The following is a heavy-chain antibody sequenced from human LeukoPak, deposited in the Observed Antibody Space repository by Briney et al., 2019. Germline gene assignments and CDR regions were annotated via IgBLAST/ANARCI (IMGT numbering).Heavy chain of an antibody. D-gene: IGHD3-9*01. CDR3: AGQYYDTLTGYRPLDY. CDR2: INWNGDST. CDR1: GFSFDDYG. V-gene: IGHV3-20*04. J-gene: IGHJ4*02. Sequence: GGSLRLSCAASGFSFDDYGLTWVRQAPGKGLEWVSGINWNGDSTDYADSVKGRFTISRDNSRNTLYLQMNGLRAEDTAVYYCAGQYYDTLTGYRPLDYWGQGTLVTVSS.